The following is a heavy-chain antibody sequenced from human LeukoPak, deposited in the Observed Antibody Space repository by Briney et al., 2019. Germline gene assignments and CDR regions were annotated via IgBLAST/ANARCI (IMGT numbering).Heavy chain of an antibody. CDR1: GFTFSSYS. J-gene: IGHJ4*02. CDR3: AKDPPGGVRGVIIRPYFDY. V-gene: IGHV3-48*04. D-gene: IGHD3-10*01. Sequence: GGSLRLSCAASGFTFSSYSMNWVRQAPGKGLEWVSYISSSSSTIYYADSVKGRFTISRDNAKNSLYLQMNSLRAEDTAVYYCAKDPPGGVRGVIIRPYFDYWGQGTLVTVSS. CDR2: ISSSSSTI.